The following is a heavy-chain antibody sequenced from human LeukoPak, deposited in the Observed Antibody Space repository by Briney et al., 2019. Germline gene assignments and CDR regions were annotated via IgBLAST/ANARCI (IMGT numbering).Heavy chain of an antibody. V-gene: IGHV3-7*04. CDR2: IKQDGSEK. D-gene: IGHD3-10*01. Sequence: GGSLRLSCAASGFTFSRYWMTWVRQAQGKGLEWVANIKQDGSEKYYVDSVKGRFTISRDNAKNSLYLQMNSLRAEDTAVYYCAREVSLLWFGESANWFDPWGQGTLVTVSS. CDR1: GFTFSRYW. J-gene: IGHJ5*02. CDR3: AREVSLLWFGESANWFDP.